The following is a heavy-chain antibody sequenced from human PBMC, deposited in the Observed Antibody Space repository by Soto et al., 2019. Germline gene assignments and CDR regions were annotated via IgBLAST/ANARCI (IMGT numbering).Heavy chain of an antibody. CDR3: AGRFLEWWGDNWFDP. CDR2: IYYSGST. CDR1: GGSISSGDYY. J-gene: IGHJ5*02. V-gene: IGHV4-30-4*01. Sequence: SSETLSLTCTVSGGSISSGDYYWSWIRQPPGKGLEWIGYIYYSGSTYYNPSLKSRVTISVDTSKNQFSLKLSSVTAADTAVYYCAGRFLEWWGDNWFDPWGQGTLVTVSS. D-gene: IGHD3-3*01.